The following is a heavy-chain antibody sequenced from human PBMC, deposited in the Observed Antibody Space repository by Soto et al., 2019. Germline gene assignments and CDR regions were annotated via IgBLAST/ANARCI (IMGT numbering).Heavy chain of an antibody. CDR1: GGTFSSYA. Sequence: QVQLVQSGAEVKKPGSSVKVSCKASGGTFSSYAISWVRQAPGQGLEWMVGIIPIVGTANYAQKFQGRFTITADEATSTSHMELSSLRSEDTAVDYCARSATTTIFRGVIPNYGMEVLGQGTPVTVSS. D-gene: IGHD3-3*01. V-gene: IGHV1-69*01. CDR3: ARSATTTIFRGVIPNYGMEV. CDR2: IIPIVGTA. J-gene: IGHJ6*01.